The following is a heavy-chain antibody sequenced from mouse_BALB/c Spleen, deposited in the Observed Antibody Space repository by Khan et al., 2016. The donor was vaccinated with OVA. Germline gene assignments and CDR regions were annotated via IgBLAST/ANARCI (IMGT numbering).Heavy chain of an antibody. Sequence: QIQLVQSGPELKKPGETVKISCKASGYTFTNDGMNWVKQAPGKGLKWMGWINTYTGEPTYAVDFKGRFAFSLETSASTSYLQINNLKNEDTATYFCARPPYFSYVLVYWGQGTSVTVSS. J-gene: IGHJ4*01. V-gene: IGHV9-3-1*01. D-gene: IGHD2-10*01. CDR2: INTYTGEP. CDR3: ARPPYFSYVLVY. CDR1: GYTFTNDG.